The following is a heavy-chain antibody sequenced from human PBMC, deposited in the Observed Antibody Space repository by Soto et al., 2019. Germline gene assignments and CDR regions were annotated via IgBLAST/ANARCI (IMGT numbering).Heavy chain of an antibody. CDR2: MNAKSGDT. CDR3: VRGNPFNYAGFDV. CDR1: GYTFSDFD. Sequence: QAHLEQSGAELKRPGASVKVSCKASGYTFSDFDINWLRQASGQGPEWMGWMNAKSGDTFFAQRFQDKFNMTWDTSLSTAYMEVGSLTSDHTAIYYCVRGNPFNYAGFDVWGQGTTVAVSS. D-gene: IGHD3-16*01. V-gene: IGHV1-8*01. J-gene: IGHJ6*02.